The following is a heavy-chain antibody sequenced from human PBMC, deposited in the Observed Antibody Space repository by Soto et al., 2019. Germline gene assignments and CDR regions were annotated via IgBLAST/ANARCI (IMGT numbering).Heavy chain of an antibody. CDR3: ARDIGFDYVN. CDR1: GFNVMSYW. J-gene: IGHJ4*02. Sequence: GALLLPCSVSGFNVMSYWMSWVRQAPGKGLEWVASIKEDGSEIYYLHSVRGRFSISRDSAGNALHLTMNYLSAEDTGVYFCARDIGFDYVNWGQGTLVTVYS. D-gene: IGHD3-16*01. V-gene: IGHV3-7*01. CDR2: IKEDGSEI.